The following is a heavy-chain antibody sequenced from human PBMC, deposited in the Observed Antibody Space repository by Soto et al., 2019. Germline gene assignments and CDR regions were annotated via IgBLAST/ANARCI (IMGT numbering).Heavy chain of an antibody. CDR3: AGASGWPGVFDW. J-gene: IGHJ4*02. CDR1: GFTFSTYS. V-gene: IGHV3-48*01. D-gene: IGHD6-19*01. CDR2: ISSGSSTR. Sequence: GGSLRLACAASGFTFSTYSMNWLRLAPGKGLEWVSYISSGSSTRHYADPVKGRFTISRDDAKNLLYLQMNSLRAEDTAAYFCAGASGWPGVFDWWGQGTLVTVSS.